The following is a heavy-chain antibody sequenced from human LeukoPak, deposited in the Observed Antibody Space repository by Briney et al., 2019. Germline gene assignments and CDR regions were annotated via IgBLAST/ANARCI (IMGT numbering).Heavy chain of an antibody. CDR3: ARVALVYSNYVDY. Sequence: SQTLSLTCTVSGGSISSGDYYWSWIRQPPGKGLEWIGYIYYSGSTYYNPSLKSRVTISVDTSKNQFSLKLSSVTAADTAVYYCARVALVYSNYVDYWGQGTLVTVSS. CDR2: IYYSGST. D-gene: IGHD4-4*01. V-gene: IGHV4-30-4*01. J-gene: IGHJ4*02. CDR1: GGSISSGDYY.